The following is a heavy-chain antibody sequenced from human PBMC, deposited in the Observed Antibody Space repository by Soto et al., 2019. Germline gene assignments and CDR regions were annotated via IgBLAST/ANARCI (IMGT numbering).Heavy chain of an antibody. D-gene: IGHD6-19*01. CDR3: AHGSGWLSDY. J-gene: IGHJ4*02. CDR1: GFSLTSTAVG. V-gene: IGHV2-5*02. Sequence: QITLKESGPPLVKPTQPLTLTCSFSGFSLTSTAVGVNWIRQPPGKALEWLALIYWDDDNHFSPSLKSRLSVTKDTSKNQVVLTMTNMDPVDTATYYCAHGSGWLSDYWGQGILVTVSS. CDR2: IYWDDDN.